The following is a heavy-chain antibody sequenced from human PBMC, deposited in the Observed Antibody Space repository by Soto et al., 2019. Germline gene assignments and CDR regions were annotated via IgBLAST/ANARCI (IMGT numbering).Heavy chain of an antibody. D-gene: IGHD3-22*01. Sequence: QVQLVQSGAEVKKPGSSVKVSCKASGGTFSSYTISWVRQAPGQGLEWMGRIIPILGIANYAQKFQGRVTITADKSTSTAYMELSSLRSEDTAVYYCARVRGDYYDSSGSLADWGQGTLVTVSS. CDR1: GGTFSSYT. J-gene: IGHJ4*02. V-gene: IGHV1-69*02. CDR2: IIPILGIA. CDR3: ARVRGDYYDSSGSLAD.